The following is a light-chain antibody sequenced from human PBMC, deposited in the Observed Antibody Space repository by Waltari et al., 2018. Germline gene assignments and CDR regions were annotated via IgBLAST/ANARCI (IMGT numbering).Light chain of an antibody. Sequence: QSALTQPPSASGSPGQSVTISCTGTSSDVGGYNYVSWYQQPPGQAPKLMIYEVSKRPSGVPVPFSGSKSGNTASLTVSGLPAEDEADYYCSSYAGRSVVFGGGTKLTVL. CDR1: SSDVGGYNY. V-gene: IGLV2-8*01. J-gene: IGLJ2*01. CDR2: EVS. CDR3: SSYAGRSVV.